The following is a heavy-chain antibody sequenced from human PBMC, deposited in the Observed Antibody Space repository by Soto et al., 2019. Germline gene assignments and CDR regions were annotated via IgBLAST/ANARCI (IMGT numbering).Heavy chain of an antibody. J-gene: IGHJ4*02. CDR3: ARISGYDFTLDY. Sequence: QLQLQESGPGLVKPSETLSLTCTVSGDSINNFFWSWIRQPPGKGLEWIASFYHSGPTKFNPSLKSRVTISVDASKNQASLNLGSVTAADTAVYYCARISGYDFTLDYWGQGTLVTVSS. D-gene: IGHD5-12*01. CDR1: GDSINNFF. CDR2: FYHSGPT. V-gene: IGHV4-59*01.